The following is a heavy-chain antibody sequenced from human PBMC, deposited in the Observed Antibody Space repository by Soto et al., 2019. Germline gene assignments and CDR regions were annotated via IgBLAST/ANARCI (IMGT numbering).Heavy chain of an antibody. CDR2: INSDGSST. J-gene: IGHJ3*01. Sequence: LRLSCAASGFTFSSYWMHWVRQVPGKGLVWVSRINSDGSSTSYADSVKGRFTISRDNAKNTLYLLMNSLRAEDTTVYYCANYDYDIFWGQGTMVTVSS. V-gene: IGHV3-74*01. D-gene: IGHD3-9*01. CDR3: ANYDYDIF. CDR1: GFTFSSYW.